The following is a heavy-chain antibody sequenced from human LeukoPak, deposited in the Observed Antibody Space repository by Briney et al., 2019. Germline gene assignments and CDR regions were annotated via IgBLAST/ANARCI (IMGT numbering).Heavy chain of an antibody. CDR2: ISGSGGST. V-gene: IGHV3-23*01. D-gene: IGHD2-2*01. Sequence: GGSLRLSCAAPGFTFSSYAMSWVRQAPGKGLEWVSAISGSGGSTYYADSVKGRFTISRDNSKNTLYLQMNSLRAEDTAVYYCAKGYCSSTSCPGNWFDPWGQGTLVTVSS. J-gene: IGHJ5*02. CDR3: AKGYCSSTSCPGNWFDP. CDR1: GFTFSSYA.